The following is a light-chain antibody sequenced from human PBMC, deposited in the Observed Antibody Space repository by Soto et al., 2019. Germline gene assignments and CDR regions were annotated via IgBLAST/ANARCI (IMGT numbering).Light chain of an antibody. CDR1: QSLLHSNGYNY. CDR3: QQSYSTPRT. V-gene: IGKV1-39*01. CDR2: AAS. Sequence: MTQSPLSLPVTPVEPASISSMSSQSLLHSNGYNYLDWYLQKPGKAPKLLIYAASSVQSGVPSRFSGSGSGTDFTLTISSLQPEDFATYYCQQSYSTPRTFGQGTKVDIK. J-gene: IGKJ1*01.